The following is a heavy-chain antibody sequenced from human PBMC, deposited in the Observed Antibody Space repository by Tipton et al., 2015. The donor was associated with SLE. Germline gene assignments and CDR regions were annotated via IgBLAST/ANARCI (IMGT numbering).Heavy chain of an antibody. CDR2: IYHSGST. V-gene: IGHV4-38-2*01. Sequence: TLSLTCAVSGYSISSGYYWGWIRQPPGKGLEWIGSIYHSGSTYYNPSLKSRVTISVDTSKNQFSLKLSSVTAADTAVYYCAGDSGSYQEAFDIWGQGTMVTVSS. CDR3: AGDSGSYQEAFDI. D-gene: IGHD1-26*01. J-gene: IGHJ3*02. CDR1: GYSISSGYY.